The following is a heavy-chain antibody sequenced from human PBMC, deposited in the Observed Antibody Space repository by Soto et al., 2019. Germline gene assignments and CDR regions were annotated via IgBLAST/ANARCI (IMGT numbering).Heavy chain of an antibody. J-gene: IGHJ4*02. V-gene: IGHV3-23*01. CDR1: GFTFSNYA. D-gene: IGHD2-21*02. Sequence: EVQLLESGGGLVQPGGSLRLSCGVSGFTFSNYAMTWVRQAPGKGLEWVSLMSGNGDRIRYADSVKGRFTISRDNSKNTLYLQMNGRKLEDTAEYYCVKVPVPGGLGGAWFDYGGQGALVTVSS. CDR3: VKVPVPGGLGGAWFDY. CDR2: MSGNGDRI.